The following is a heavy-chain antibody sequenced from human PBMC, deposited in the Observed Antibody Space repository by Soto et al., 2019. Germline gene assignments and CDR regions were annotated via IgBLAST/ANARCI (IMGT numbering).Heavy chain of an antibody. Sequence: SETLSLTCTVSGGSISSYYWSWIRQPPGKGLEWIGYIYYSGSTNYNPSLKSRVTISVDTSKNQFSLKLSSVTAADTAVYYCARVNLEWLFHRKGYYYYYMDVWGKGTTLTVSS. CDR2: IYYSGST. V-gene: IGHV4-59*01. D-gene: IGHD3-3*01. J-gene: IGHJ6*03. CDR1: GGSISSYY. CDR3: ARVNLEWLFHRKGYYYYYMDV.